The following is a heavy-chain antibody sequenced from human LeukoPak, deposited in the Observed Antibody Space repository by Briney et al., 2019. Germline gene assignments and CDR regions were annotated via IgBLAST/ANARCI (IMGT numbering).Heavy chain of an antibody. D-gene: IGHD1-26*01. J-gene: IGHJ4*02. V-gene: IGHV1-2*02. Sequence: ASVKVSCKASGYTFTGYYMHWVRQAPGQGLEWMGWINPNSGGTNYAQKFQGRVTMTRDTSISTAYMEQSRLRSDDTAVYYCAREVGATIHDGYFDFWGQGTLVTVSS. CDR1: GYTFTGYY. CDR3: AREVGATIHDGYFDF. CDR2: INPNSGGT.